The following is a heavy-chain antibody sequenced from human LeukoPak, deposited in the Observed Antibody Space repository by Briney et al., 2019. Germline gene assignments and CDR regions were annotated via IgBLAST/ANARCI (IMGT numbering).Heavy chain of an antibody. CDR3: ARLSGGEGVFDI. Sequence: SVKVSCKASGDTFSSYAISWVRQAPGQGLEWMEGIIPISGTANYAQKFQGRVTITADKSTSTDYMELSSLRSEDTAVYYCARLSGGEGVFDIWGQGTMVTVSS. V-gene: IGHV1-69*06. CDR1: GDTFSSYA. CDR2: IIPISGTA. D-gene: IGHD3-10*01. J-gene: IGHJ3*02.